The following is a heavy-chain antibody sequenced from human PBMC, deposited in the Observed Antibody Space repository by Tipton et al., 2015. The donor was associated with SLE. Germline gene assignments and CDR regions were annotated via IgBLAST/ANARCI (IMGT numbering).Heavy chain of an antibody. V-gene: IGHV3-11*06. J-gene: IGHJ3*02. Sequence: SLRLSCAASGFTFSDYYMSWIRQAPGKGLEWVSYISSSSSYTNYADSVKGRFTISRDNAKNSLYLQMNSLRAEDTAVYYCARKKYSSSWYGGAFDIWGQGTMFTVSS. CDR1: GFTFSDYY. D-gene: IGHD6-13*01. CDR2: ISSSSSYT. CDR3: ARKKYSSSWYGGAFDI.